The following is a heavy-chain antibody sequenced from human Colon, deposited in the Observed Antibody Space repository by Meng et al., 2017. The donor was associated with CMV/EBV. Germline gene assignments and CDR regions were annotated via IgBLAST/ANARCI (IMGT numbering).Heavy chain of an antibody. Sequence: CKASGYTFSKSYIYWVRQAPGQGPEWMGIINPTGDSTTLAQKFQGRVTVTRDTSTNTVYMELSSLKSDDTAVYYCASQAATHTYFDFWGHGTLVTVSS. J-gene: IGHJ4*01. D-gene: IGHD6-13*01. CDR1: GYTFSKSY. CDR2: INPTGDST. CDR3: ASQAATHTYFDF. V-gene: IGHV1-46*01.